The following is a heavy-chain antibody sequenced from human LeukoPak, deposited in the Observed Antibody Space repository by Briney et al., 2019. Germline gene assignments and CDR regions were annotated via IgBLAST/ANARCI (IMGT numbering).Heavy chain of an antibody. Sequence: SVNVSCKASGGTFSSYAISWVRQAPGQGLEWMGGIIPIFGTANYAQKFQGRVTITADESTSTAYMELSSLRSEDTAVYYCARDGSSTSLLGPSGYWGQGTLVTVSS. J-gene: IGHJ4*02. CDR1: GGTFSSYA. D-gene: IGHD2-2*01. CDR3: ARDGSSTSLLGPSGY. CDR2: IIPIFGTA. V-gene: IGHV1-69*13.